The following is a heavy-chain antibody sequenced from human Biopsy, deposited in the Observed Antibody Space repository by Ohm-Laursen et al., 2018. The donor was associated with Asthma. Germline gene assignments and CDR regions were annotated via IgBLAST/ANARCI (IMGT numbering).Heavy chain of an antibody. CDR2: IYSGGTS. D-gene: IGHD1-1*01. CDR1: GFAVSRDH. V-gene: IGHV3-53*01. CDR3: ATENNWNDWRN. J-gene: IGHJ4*02. Sequence: SLRLSCAASGFAVSRDHMFWVRQAPGKGLEWVSVIYSGGTSHTADSVRGRFTISRDNAKNSLYLQMNSLRVEDTAVYYCATENNWNDWRNWGQGTLVTVSS.